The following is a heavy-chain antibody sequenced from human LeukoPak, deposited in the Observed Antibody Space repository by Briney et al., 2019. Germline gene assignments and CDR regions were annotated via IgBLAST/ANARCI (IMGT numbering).Heavy chain of an antibody. J-gene: IGHJ4*02. Sequence: GGSLRLSCAASGFTFSDYYMSWIRQAPGKGLEWVSYISSSGSTIYYADSVKGRFTTSRDNAKNSLYLQMNSLRAEDTAVYYCASTSTITMVRGVPIFDYWGQGTLVTVSS. CDR1: GFTFSDYY. V-gene: IGHV3-11*01. D-gene: IGHD3-10*01. CDR2: ISSSGSTI. CDR3: ASTSTITMVRGVPIFDY.